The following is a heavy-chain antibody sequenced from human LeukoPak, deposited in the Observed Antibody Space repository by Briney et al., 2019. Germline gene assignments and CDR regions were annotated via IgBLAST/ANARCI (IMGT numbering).Heavy chain of an antibody. J-gene: IGHJ5*02. CDR2: INPSAGST. V-gene: IGHV1-46*01. CDR1: GYTFTSYY. Sequence: ASVKVSCKASGYTFTSYYMHWVRQAPGQGLEWMGIINPSAGSTSYAQKFQGRVTMTRDTSISTAYMELSRLRSDDTAVYYCARGGITIFGVVTDLRFDPWGQGTLVTVPS. D-gene: IGHD3-3*01. CDR3: ARGGITIFGVVTDLRFDP.